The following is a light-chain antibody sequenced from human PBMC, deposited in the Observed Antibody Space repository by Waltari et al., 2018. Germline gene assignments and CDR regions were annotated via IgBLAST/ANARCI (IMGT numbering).Light chain of an antibody. V-gene: IGKV3-11*01. J-gene: IGKJ1*01. CDR3: QQSYNWPRT. CDR1: QSISSY. CDR2: DGA. Sequence: IVSTQSPATLSLSPGERATLSCRASQSISSYLAWYQQKPGQAPRLLICDGANRATGIPARFSGSGSKTDFTLTIASLEPEDSAVYYCQQSYNWPRTFGQGTKVEIK.